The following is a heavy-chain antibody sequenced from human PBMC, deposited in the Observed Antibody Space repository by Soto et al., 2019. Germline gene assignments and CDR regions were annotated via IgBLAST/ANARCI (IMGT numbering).Heavy chain of an antibody. Sequence: QVQLVQSGAEVKKPGSSVKVSCKATGGIFSSYPITWVRQAPGQGLEWLGGIIPAFKTATYAQKFQGRITIFADESTSTAYMELRSLRSEDTAVYFCARTEDSSARVYEFYVLDVWGPGTTVTVSS. D-gene: IGHD2-2*01. CDR2: IIPAFKTA. V-gene: IGHV1-69*01. CDR1: GGIFSSYP. J-gene: IGHJ6*02. CDR3: ARTEDSSARVYEFYVLDV.